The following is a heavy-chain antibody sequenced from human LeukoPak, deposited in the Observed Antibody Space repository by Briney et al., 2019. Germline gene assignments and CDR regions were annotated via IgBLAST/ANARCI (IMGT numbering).Heavy chain of an antibody. CDR1: GFTFNNYA. D-gene: IGHD4-23*01. J-gene: IGHJ5*02. V-gene: IGHV3-23*01. CDR3: AKDPGGPWGYPSGGFDP. CDR2: ISGSGGGT. Sequence: GGSLRLSCAASGFTFNNYAMNWVRQAPGKGLEWVSAISGSGGGTYYADSVKGRFTISRDNSKNTLYLQMNSLRAEDTAVYYCAKDPGGPWGYPSGGFDPWGQGTQVTVSS.